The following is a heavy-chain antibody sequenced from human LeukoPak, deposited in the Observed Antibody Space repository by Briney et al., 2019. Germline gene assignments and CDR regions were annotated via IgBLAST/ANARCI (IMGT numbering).Heavy chain of an antibody. D-gene: IGHD3-10*01. CDR3: ARAQGAGAESRLDC. CDR2: IYHSGST. Sequence: PSETLSLTCTVSGYSISSGYYWGWIRQPPGKGLEWIGDIYHSGSTYYNPSLKSRVIISVDTSKNQFSLKLSSVTAADTAVYYCARAQGAGAESRLDCWGQGTLVTVSS. V-gene: IGHV4-38-2*02. J-gene: IGHJ4*02. CDR1: GYSISSGYY.